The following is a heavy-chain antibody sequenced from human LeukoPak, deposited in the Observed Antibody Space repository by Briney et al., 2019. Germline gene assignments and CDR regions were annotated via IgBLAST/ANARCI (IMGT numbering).Heavy chain of an antibody. CDR2: IKSDGSST. D-gene: IGHD5-12*01. J-gene: IGHJ4*02. CDR1: GFAFSTYW. CDR3: ARDRGYTQDY. Sequence: PGGSLRLSSSASGFAFSTYWMHWVRQAPGKGLVWVSHIKSDGSSTTYADSVKGRFTISRDNAKNTLYLQMNSLRADDTAVYYCARDRGYTQDYWGQGTLVTVSS. V-gene: IGHV3-74*01.